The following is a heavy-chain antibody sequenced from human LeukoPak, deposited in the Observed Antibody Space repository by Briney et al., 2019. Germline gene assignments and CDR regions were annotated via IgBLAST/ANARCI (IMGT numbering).Heavy chain of an antibody. V-gene: IGHV4-59*01. CDR3: ARGIPGDY. Sequence: PSETLSLTCTVSGVSISDYYWSWTRQPPGKGLEWIGYIYNSGSAYYSPSLKNRVTLSVDTSKNQFSLKLSSVTAADTAVYYCARGIPGDYWGQGALVTVSS. D-gene: IGHD2-21*01. J-gene: IGHJ4*02. CDR1: GVSISDYY. CDR2: IYNSGSA.